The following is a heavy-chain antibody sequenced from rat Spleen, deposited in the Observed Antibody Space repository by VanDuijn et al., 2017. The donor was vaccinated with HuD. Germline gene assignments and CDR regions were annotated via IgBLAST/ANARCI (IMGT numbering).Heavy chain of an antibody. CDR2: ISTGGGNT. V-gene: IGHV5S13*01. D-gene: IGHD1-4*01. Sequence: EVQLVESGGGLVETGRSLKLSCAASGFTFSNHGMAWVRQAPTKGLEWVASISTGGGNTYYRDSVKGRFTISRDNAKSTLYLQMDSLRSEDTATYYCARDLPGYWGQGVMVTVSS. J-gene: IGHJ2*01. CDR3: ARDLPGY. CDR1: GFTFSNHG.